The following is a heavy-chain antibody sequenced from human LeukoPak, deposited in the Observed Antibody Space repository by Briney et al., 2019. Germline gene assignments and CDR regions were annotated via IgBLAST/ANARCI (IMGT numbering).Heavy chain of an antibody. D-gene: IGHD2/OR15-2a*01. V-gene: IGHV3-7*01. J-gene: IGHJ4*02. CDR3: SNGIYDKSY. CDR2: IQQDGSEA. CDR1: GFTFTKYW. Sequence: GGSLRLSCAASGFTFTKYWMAWVRQAPGKGLEWVANIQQDGSEAYYADSVTGRFTISRDNAKNSLYPQMNSLRAEDTAVYYCSNGIYDKSYWGQGTLVTVSS.